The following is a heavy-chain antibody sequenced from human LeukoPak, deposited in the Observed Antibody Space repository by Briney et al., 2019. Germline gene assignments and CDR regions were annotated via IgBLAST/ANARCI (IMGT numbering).Heavy chain of an antibody. Sequence: SGTLSLTCAVSGGSISSSNWWSWVRQPPGKGLEWIGEIYHSGSTNYNPSLKSRVTISVDKSKNQFSLKLSSVTAADTAVYYCARDSRYYGSGSPRYYYGMDVWGQGTTVTVSS. D-gene: IGHD3-10*01. J-gene: IGHJ6*02. CDR2: IYHSGST. CDR3: ARDSRYYGSGSPRYYYGMDV. V-gene: IGHV4-4*02. CDR1: GGSISSSNW.